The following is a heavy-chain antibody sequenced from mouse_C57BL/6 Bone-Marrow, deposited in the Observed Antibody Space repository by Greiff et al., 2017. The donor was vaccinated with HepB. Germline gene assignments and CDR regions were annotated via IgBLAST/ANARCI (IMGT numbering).Heavy chain of an antibody. J-gene: IGHJ3*01. CDR3: ALYGYSFAY. Sequence: QVQLQQPGAELVRPGTSVKLSCKASGYTFTSYWMHWVKQRPGQGLEWIGVIDPSDSYTNYNQKFKGKATLTVDTSSSTAYMQFSSLTSADSAVYYCALYGYSFAYWGQGTLVTVSA. V-gene: IGHV1-59*01. CDR2: IDPSDSYT. CDR1: GYTFTSYW. D-gene: IGHD2-2*01.